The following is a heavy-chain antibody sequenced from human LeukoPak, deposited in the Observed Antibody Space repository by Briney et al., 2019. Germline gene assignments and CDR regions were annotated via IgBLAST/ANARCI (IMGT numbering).Heavy chain of an antibody. D-gene: IGHD6-19*01. V-gene: IGHV1-69*05. CDR3: ARGGAVAGTDLYFDY. Sequence: AASVKVSCKASGGTFSSYAISWVRQAPGQGLEWMGRIIPIFGTANYAQKFQGRVTITTDGSTSTAYMELSSLRSEDTAVYYCARGGAVAGTDLYFDYWGQGTLVTVSS. CDR2: IIPIFGTA. CDR1: GGTFSSYA. J-gene: IGHJ4*02.